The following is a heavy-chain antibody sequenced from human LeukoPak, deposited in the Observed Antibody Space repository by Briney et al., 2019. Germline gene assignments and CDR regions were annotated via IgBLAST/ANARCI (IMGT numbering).Heavy chain of an antibody. CDR3: ARAPVVTAIFAFDI. J-gene: IGHJ3*02. Sequence: TGGSLRLSCAASGFIFSNYAMHWVRQAPGKGLEWVAVISYDGSNKYYADSVKGRFTISRDNSKNTLYLQMNSLRAEDTAVYYCARAPVVTAIFAFDIWGQGTMVTVSS. V-gene: IGHV3-30-3*01. CDR2: ISYDGSNK. D-gene: IGHD2-21*02. CDR1: GFIFSNYA.